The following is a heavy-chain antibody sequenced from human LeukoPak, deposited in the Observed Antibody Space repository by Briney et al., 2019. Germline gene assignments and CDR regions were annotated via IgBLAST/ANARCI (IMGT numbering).Heavy chain of an antibody. J-gene: IGHJ6*02. CDR1: GDSVSSNIAA. V-gene: IGHV6-1*01. CDR3: TGDQDGMDV. Sequence: SQTLSLTCAISGDSVSSNIAAWNWVRQSPSRGLEWLGRTYFRSEWYIDYAVSVKSRATINPDTSKNQFSLQLSSVTPEDTAVYYCTGDQDGMDVWGQGTTVTVSS. CDR2: TYFRSEWYI.